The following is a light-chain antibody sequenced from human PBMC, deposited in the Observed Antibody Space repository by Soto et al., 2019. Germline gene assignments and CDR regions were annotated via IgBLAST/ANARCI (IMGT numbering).Light chain of an antibody. J-gene: IGKJ5*01. CDR2: DAS. Sequence: DIQMTQSPSTLSASVGDRVTITCRASQSISRWLAWYQQKPGKAPKALTYDASTLRSGVPSRFSGGGSGTEFTLTISSLQPDDFATYYCKQYKTYSTFGQGTRLEMK. CDR1: QSISRW. V-gene: IGKV1-5*01. CDR3: KQYKTYST.